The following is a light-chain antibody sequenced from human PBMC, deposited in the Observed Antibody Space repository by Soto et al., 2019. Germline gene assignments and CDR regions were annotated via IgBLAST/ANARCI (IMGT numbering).Light chain of an antibody. CDR2: GAS. CDR3: QQGHNWPLT. Sequence: EIVMTQSPATLSVSPGERATLSCRASQSISSELACYQQKPGQPPRLLIYGASTRATGVPARFTGSGSGSDFTLTICGLQSEDFAVYYCQQGHNWPLTFGQGTRLEI. V-gene: IGKV3-15*01. CDR1: QSISSE. J-gene: IGKJ2*01.